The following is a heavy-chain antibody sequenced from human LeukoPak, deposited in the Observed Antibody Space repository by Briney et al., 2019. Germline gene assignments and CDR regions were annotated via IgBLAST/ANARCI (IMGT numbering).Heavy chain of an antibody. D-gene: IGHD3-22*01. V-gene: IGHV3-20*04. CDR2: ITHSGTST. CDR1: GFTFEDYA. CDR3: VRVTSPFFDSGAQDAFDL. J-gene: IGHJ3*01. Sequence: PGESLRLSCAVTGFTFEDYAMSWVRHPPGKGLEWLSYITHSGTSTSYADSVRGRFTISRDNAQNSLYLQMDSLRGDDTALYYCVRVTSPFFDSGAQDAFDLWGQGTMVTVS.